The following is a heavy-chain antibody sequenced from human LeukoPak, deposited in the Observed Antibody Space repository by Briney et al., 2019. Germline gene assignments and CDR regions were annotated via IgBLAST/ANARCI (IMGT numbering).Heavy chain of an antibody. Sequence: GGSLRLSCAASGFTFSSYAMHWVRQAPGKGLEWVAVISYDGSNKYYADSVKGRFTISRDNSKNTLYLQMNSLRAEDTAVYYCAREYYYDSSGYYDYWGQGTLVTVSS. CDR2: ISYDGSNK. V-gene: IGHV3-30*01. J-gene: IGHJ4*02. CDR1: GFTFSSYA. D-gene: IGHD3-22*01. CDR3: AREYYYDSSGYYDY.